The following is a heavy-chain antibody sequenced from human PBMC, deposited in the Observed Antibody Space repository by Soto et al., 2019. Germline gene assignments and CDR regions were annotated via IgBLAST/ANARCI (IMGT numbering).Heavy chain of an antibody. CDR3: ARDGYCSGGSCYSVPVFDY. J-gene: IGHJ4*02. V-gene: IGHV3-33*01. CDR1: GFTFSSYS. D-gene: IGHD2-15*01. Sequence: QVQLVESGGGVVQPGRSLRLSCAASGFTFSSYSMHWVRQAPGKGLEWVAVIWYDGSNKYYADSVKGRFTISRDNPKNTLYLQMNSLRAEDTAVYYCARDGYCSGGSCYSVPVFDYWGQGTLVTVSS. CDR2: IWYDGSNK.